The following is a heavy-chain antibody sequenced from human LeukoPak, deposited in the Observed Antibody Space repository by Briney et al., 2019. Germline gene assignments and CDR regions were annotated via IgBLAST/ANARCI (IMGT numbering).Heavy chain of an antibody. CDR2: IYHTGST. CDR1: GYSITSGYY. CDR3: ARFDYNIRTIDY. D-gene: IGHD4-11*01. J-gene: IGHJ4*02. Sequence: SETLSLTCTVSGYSITSGYYWGWIRQPPGKGLEWIGTIYHTGSTYYNPSLKSRVTVSVDTSTNHFSLRLSSVTAADTAVYYCARFDYNIRTIDYWGQGTLVTVSS. V-gene: IGHV4-38-2*02.